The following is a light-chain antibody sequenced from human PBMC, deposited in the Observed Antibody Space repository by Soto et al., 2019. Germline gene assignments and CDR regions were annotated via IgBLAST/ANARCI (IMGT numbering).Light chain of an antibody. J-gene: IGKJ4*01. CDR1: QSLLHSNGYNY. CDR3: MQALQSPRLT. CDR2: LGS. V-gene: IGKV2-28*01. Sequence: DIVMTQSPLSLPVTPGEPASISCRSSQSLLHSNGYNYLDWYLQKPGQSPQLLIYLGSNLTSGVRDRFSGSGSGTDFTLKISRVEAEDVGVYYCMQALQSPRLTFGGGTKVELK.